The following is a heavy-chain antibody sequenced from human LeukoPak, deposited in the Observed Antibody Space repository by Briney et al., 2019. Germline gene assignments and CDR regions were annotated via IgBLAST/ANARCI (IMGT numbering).Heavy chain of an antibody. J-gene: IGHJ5*02. CDR2: IYPGDSDT. Sequence: GESLKISCKGSGYSFTNYWIGWVRQMPGKGLEWVGIIYPGDSDTRYSPSFQGQVTISADKSISTAYLQWSSLKASDTAMYYCARLGYYGSGSSINWFDPWGQGTLVTVSS. D-gene: IGHD3-10*01. CDR1: GYSFTNYW. CDR3: ARLGYYGSGSSINWFDP. V-gene: IGHV5-51*01.